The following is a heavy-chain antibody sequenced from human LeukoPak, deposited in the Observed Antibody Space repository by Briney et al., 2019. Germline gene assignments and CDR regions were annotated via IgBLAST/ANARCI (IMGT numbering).Heavy chain of an antibody. V-gene: IGHV3-23*01. J-gene: IGHJ4*02. CDR3: AKDAVRGVPPLYYFDY. CDR1: GFTFSSYA. CDR2: ISGSGGST. Sequence: GGSLILSCAASGFTFSSYAMSWVRQAPGKGLEWVSAISGSGGSTYYADSVKGRFTISRDNSKNTLYLQMNSLRAEDTAVYYCAKDAVRGVPPLYYFDYWGQGTLVTVSS. D-gene: IGHD3-10*01.